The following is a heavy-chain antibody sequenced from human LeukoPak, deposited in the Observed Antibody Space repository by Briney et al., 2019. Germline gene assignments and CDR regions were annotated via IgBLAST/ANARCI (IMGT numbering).Heavy chain of an antibody. CDR2: IYPSGST. CDR3: ARVDTSLVPDAFDI. CDR1: GGSFSSYF. J-gene: IGHJ3*02. D-gene: IGHD5-18*01. V-gene: IGHV4-59*01. Sequence: PSETLSLTCTVSGGSFSSYFWSWIRQPPGKGLEWIGYIYPSGSTNYNPSLKSRVSISADTSKNEFSLKLRSVTAADTAVYFCARVDTSLVPDAFDIWGQGSMVTVSS.